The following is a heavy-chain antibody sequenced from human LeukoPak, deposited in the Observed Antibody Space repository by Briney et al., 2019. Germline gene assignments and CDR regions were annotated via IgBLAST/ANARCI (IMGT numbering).Heavy chain of an antibody. J-gene: IGHJ4*02. Sequence: GGSLRLSCAASGFTFSSYGMHWVRQAPGKGLEWVAFIRYDGSNKYYADSVKGRFTISRDNSKNTLYLQMNSLRAEDTAVYYCAKGIRYFDWSPFDYWGQGTLVTVSS. CDR3: AKGIRYFDWSPFDY. CDR1: GFTFSSYG. D-gene: IGHD3-9*01. V-gene: IGHV3-30*02. CDR2: IRYDGSNK.